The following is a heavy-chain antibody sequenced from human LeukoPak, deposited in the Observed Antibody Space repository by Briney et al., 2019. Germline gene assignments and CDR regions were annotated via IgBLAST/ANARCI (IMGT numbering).Heavy chain of an antibody. CDR3: AGVGGTYYYDSSGYFVDY. D-gene: IGHD3-22*01. J-gene: IGHJ4*02. CDR2: TNPNSGGT. CDR1: GYTFTGYY. Sequence: ASVKVSCKASGYTFTGYYMHWVRQAPGQGLEWMGRTNPNSGGTNYAQKFQGRVTMTRDTSISTAYMELSRLRSDDTAVYYCAGVGGTYYYDSSGYFVDYWGQGTLVTVSS. V-gene: IGHV1-2*06.